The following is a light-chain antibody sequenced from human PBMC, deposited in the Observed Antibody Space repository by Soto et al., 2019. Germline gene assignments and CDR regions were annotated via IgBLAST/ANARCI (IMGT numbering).Light chain of an antibody. CDR1: QSISSW. V-gene: IGKV1-5*03. CDR3: QQYNSYSWT. J-gene: IGKJ1*01. Sequence: DIQMTQSPSTLSACVGDRVTITFRASQSISSWLAWYQQKPGKAPKLLIYKASSLESGVPSRFSGSGSGTEFTLTISSLQPDDFATYYCQQYNSYSWTFGQGTKVDI. CDR2: KAS.